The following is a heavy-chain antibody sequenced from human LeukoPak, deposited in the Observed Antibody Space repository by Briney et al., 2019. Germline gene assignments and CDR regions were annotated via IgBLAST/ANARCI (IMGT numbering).Heavy chain of an antibody. Sequence: ASVKVSCRASGYTVSDYFIHWVRQAPGQGLEWMGRINPNSGGTEYAQNFQGRVTMTRDTSISASYMELNRLTSDDTAVYYCARDLSTTPNWELDYWGQGTLVTVSS. CDR3: ARDLSTTPNWELDY. CDR2: INPNSGGT. D-gene: IGHD7-27*01. J-gene: IGHJ4*02. V-gene: IGHV1-2*06. CDR1: GYTVSDYF.